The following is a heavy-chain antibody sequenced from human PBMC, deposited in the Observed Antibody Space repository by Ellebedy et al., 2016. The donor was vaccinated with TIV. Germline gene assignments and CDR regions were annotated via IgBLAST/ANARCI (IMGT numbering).Heavy chain of an antibody. CDR1: GFTFSNYA. CDR3: TRDGRGGVSGSYY. D-gene: IGHD1-26*01. J-gene: IGHJ4*02. V-gene: IGHV3-23*01. CDR2: FSGSSRST. Sequence: GGSLRLSCAASGFTFSNYAMNWVRQAPGKGLEWVSGFSGSSRSTYYAGSVKGRFTISRDNSKNTLSLRMNSLRVEDTAVYYCTRDGRGGVSGSYYWGQGTLVTVSA.